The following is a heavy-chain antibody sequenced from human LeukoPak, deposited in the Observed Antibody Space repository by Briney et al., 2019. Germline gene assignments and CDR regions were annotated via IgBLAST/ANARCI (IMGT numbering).Heavy chain of an antibody. CDR2: INSRGSDE. CDR1: GFTFRTYS. Sequence: GGSLRLSCTASGFTFRTYSMNWVRQAPGKGLEWVSSINSRGSDEYYADSVKGRFTISRDNAKNSLYLQMNSLRAEDTAVYYCARGGGIQLWLPFDYWGQGTLVTVSS. V-gene: IGHV3-21*01. D-gene: IGHD5-18*01. CDR3: ARGGGIQLWLPFDY. J-gene: IGHJ4*02.